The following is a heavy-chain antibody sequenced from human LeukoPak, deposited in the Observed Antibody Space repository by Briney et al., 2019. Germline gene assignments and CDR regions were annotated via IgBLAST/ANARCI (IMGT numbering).Heavy chain of an antibody. Sequence: ASVKVSCKASRYTFTSYYMHSVRQAPGQGLEWMGIINPSGGSTSYAQKFQGRVTMTRDTSTSTVYMELSSLRSEDTAVYYCASADYGGHGDYWGQGTLVTVSS. D-gene: IGHD4-23*01. CDR2: INPSGGST. J-gene: IGHJ4*02. CDR3: ASADYGGHGDY. V-gene: IGHV1-46*01. CDR1: RYTFTSYY.